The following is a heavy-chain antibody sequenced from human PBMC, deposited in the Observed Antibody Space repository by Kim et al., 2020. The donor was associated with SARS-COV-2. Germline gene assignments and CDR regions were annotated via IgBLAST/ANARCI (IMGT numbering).Heavy chain of an antibody. CDR2: ISYDGSNK. D-gene: IGHD1-26*01. V-gene: IGHV3-30*04. Sequence: GGSLRLSCAASGFTFSSYAMHWVRQAPGKGLEWVAVISYDGSNKYYADSVKGRFTISRDNSKNTLYLQMNSLRAEDTAVYYCARDIGSYSDYWGQGTLVTVSS. CDR3: ARDIGSYSDY. J-gene: IGHJ4*02. CDR1: GFTFSSYA.